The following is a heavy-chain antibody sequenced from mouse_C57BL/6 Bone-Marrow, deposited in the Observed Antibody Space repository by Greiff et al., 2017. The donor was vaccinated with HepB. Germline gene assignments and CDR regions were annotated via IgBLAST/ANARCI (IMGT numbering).Heavy chain of an antibody. CDR3: ARRWILLLRDWYFDV. CDR2: IYPRNGST. J-gene: IGHJ1*03. Sequence: QVQLQQSGPELVKPGASVKLSCKASGYTFTSYDINWVKQRPGQGLEWIGWIYPRNGSTKYNEKFKGKATLTVDTSSSTAYMELHSLTSEDSAVYFCARRWILLLRDWYFDVWGTGTTVTVSS. V-gene: IGHV1-85*01. CDR1: GYTFTSYD. D-gene: IGHD1-1*01.